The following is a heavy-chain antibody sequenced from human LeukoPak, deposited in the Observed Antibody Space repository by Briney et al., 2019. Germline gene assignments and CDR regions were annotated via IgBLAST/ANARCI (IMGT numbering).Heavy chain of an antibody. D-gene: IGHD3-9*01. V-gene: IGHV3-49*04. J-gene: IGHJ3*02. Sequence: PGRSLRLSCTASGFTFGDSARSWVPQAPGKGLGWVGFIRSKAYGGTTEAAASVKGRFTISRDDSKSIAYLQMTILKTEDTAVYYCTLRLRYVDWFDAFDIWGQGTMFTVSS. CDR2: IRSKAYGGTT. CDR3: TLRLRYVDWFDAFDI. CDR1: GFTFGDSA.